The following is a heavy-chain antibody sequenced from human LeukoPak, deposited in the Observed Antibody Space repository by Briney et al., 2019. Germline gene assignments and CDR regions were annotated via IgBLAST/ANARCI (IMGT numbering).Heavy chain of an antibody. V-gene: IGHV3-48*03. J-gene: IGHJ3*02. CDR3: ARVVISAFDI. CDR2: ISSSGSTI. Sequence: PGGSLRLSCAASGFTFSSYEMNWVRQAPGKGLEWVSYISSSGSTIYYADSVKGRFTISRDNAKNSLYLQMNSLRAEDTAVYYCARVVISAFDIWGQGTMVTVSS. CDR1: GFTFSSYE. D-gene: IGHD3-22*01.